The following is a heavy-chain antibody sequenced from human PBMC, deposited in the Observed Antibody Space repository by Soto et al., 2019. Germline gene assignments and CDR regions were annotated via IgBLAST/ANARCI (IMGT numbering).Heavy chain of an antibody. CDR2: LYYRGST. V-gene: IGHV4-61*01. CDR3: ARFLISSSGGHFDY. Sequence: QVQLQESGPGLVKPSETLSLTCSVSGGSVSSGSYYWSWIRQPPGTGLEWIGYLYYRGSTNYNPSLKSRVTISVDTSKNQFSLKLSSVTAADTAMYYCARFLISSSGGHFDYWGQGTLVTVSS. D-gene: IGHD6-6*01. CDR1: GGSVSSGSYY. J-gene: IGHJ4*02.